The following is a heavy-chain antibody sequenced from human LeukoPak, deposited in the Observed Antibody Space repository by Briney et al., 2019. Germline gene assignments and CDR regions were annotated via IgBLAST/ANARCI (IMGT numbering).Heavy chain of an antibody. J-gene: IGHJ4*02. D-gene: IGHD6-13*01. CDR1: GFTVSSNE. Sequence: GGSLRLSCAASGFTVSSNEMSWVRQAPGKGLEWVSSISGGSTYYADSRKGRFTISRDNSKNTLHLQMNSLRAEDTAVYYCARDSSSWYGVFDYWGQGTLVTVSS. CDR2: ISGGST. CDR3: ARDSSSWYGVFDY. V-gene: IGHV3-38-3*01.